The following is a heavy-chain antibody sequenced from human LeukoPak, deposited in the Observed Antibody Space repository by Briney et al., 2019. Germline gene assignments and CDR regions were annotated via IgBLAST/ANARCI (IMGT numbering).Heavy chain of an antibody. V-gene: IGHV2-5*02. CDR3: ARTLWFGELSPLTDVDGWFDP. Sequence: SGPTLVKPTQTLTLTCTFSGFSLSTSGVGVGWIRQPPGKALEWLALIYWDDDKRYSPSLKNRLTITKDTSKNQVVLTMTNMDPVDTATYYCARTLWFGELSPLTDVDGWFDPWGQGTLVTVSS. CDR2: IYWDDDK. D-gene: IGHD3-10*01. CDR1: GFSLSTSGVG. J-gene: IGHJ5*02.